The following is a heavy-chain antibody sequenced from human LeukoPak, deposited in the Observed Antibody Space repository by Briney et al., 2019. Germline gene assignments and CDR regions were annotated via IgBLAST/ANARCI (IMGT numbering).Heavy chain of an antibody. D-gene: IGHD1-20*01. CDR1: GFTVSNNY. J-gene: IGHJ4*02. CDR2: IYSGGNT. Sequence: QPGGSLRLSCAASGFTVSNNYMSWVRQAPGKGLEWVSIIYSGGNTYYADSVKGRFTISRDNSKNTLFLQMNSLRAEDTAVYYCAKDITGKSYHFDYWGQGTLVTVSS. CDR3: AKDITGKSYHFDY. V-gene: IGHV3-53*01.